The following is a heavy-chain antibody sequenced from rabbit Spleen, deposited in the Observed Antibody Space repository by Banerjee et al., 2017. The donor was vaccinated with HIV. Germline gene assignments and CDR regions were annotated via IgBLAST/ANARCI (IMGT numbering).Heavy chain of an antibody. CDR2: IYAGSSGST. CDR3: ARDTSSSFSSYGMDL. V-gene: IGHV1S40*01. J-gene: IGHJ6*01. CDR1: GFSFSSNYY. D-gene: IGHD1-1*01. Sequence: QSLQESGGDLVKPGASLTLTCTASGFSFSSNYYMCWVRQAPGKGLEWIACIYAGSSGSTYFATWAKGRFTCSKTSSTTVTLQMTRLTAADTATYFCARDTSSSFSSYGMDLWGPVTLVTVS.